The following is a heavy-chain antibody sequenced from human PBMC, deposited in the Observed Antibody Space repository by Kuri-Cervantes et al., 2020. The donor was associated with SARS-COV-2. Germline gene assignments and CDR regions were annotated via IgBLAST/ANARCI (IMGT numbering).Heavy chain of an antibody. D-gene: IGHD1-26*01. CDR1: GYTFTSYY. Sequence: ASVKVSCKASGYTFTSYYMHWVRQAPGQGLEWMGIINPSGGSTSYAQKFQGRVTMTRDTSTSTVYMELSSLRSEDTAVYYCAKDDEDSGIYGDAFDIWGQGTMVTVSS. CDR3: AKDDEDSGIYGDAFDI. V-gene: IGHV1-46*01. J-gene: IGHJ3*02. CDR2: INPSGGST.